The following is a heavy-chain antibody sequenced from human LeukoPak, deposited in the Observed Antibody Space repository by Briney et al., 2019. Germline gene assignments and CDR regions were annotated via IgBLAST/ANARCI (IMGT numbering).Heavy chain of an antibody. Sequence: SETLSLTCTVSGGSISSSSYYWGWIRQPPGKGLEWIGSFYYSGSTYYNPSLKSRVTISVDTSKNQFSLKLSSVTAADTAVYYCARLDRLGAFDIWGQGTMVTVSS. J-gene: IGHJ3*02. CDR2: FYYSGST. CDR1: GGSISSSSYY. CDR3: ARLDRLGAFDI. V-gene: IGHV4-39*01. D-gene: IGHD6-19*01.